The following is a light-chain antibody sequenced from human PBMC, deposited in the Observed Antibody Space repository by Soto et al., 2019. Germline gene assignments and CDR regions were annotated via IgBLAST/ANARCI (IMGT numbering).Light chain of an antibody. CDR3: CSYAGSSTYV. J-gene: IGLJ1*01. CDR2: EVS. Sequence: QSALTQPASVSGSPGQSITISCTGTSSDVGSYNLFSWYQQHPGKAPKLMIYEVSKRPSGVSNRFSGSKSGNTASLTISGLQDEDEADYYCCSYAGSSTYVFGTGTKVTVL. V-gene: IGLV2-23*02. CDR1: SSDVGSYNL.